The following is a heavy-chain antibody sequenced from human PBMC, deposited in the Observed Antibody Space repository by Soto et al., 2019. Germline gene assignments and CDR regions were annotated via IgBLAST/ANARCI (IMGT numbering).Heavy chain of an antibody. V-gene: IGHV3-23*01. CDR2: ISGSDGRT. J-gene: IGHJ4*02. Sequence: PGGSLRLSCSASGFTFRKFAMSWVRQAPGKSLEWVSGISGSDGRTSYADSVKGRFTISRDNSKNTLYLQINSLRAEDTAIYYCVKGALSPLAGRLSYYDQWGQGSLVTVS. CDR3: VKGALSPLAGRLSYYDQ. D-gene: IGHD2-21*02. CDR1: GFTFRKFA.